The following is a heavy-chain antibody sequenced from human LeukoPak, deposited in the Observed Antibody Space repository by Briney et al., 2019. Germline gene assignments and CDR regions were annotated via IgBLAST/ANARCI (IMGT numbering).Heavy chain of an antibody. CDR2: IFYSGST. Sequence: GSLRLSCAASGFTFDDYGMSWVRQAPGKGLEWIGYIFYSGSTNYNPSLKSRVTISVDTSKNQFSPKLSSVTAADTAVYYCARERRDGLLYYGMDVWGKGTTVTISS. D-gene: IGHD5-24*01. CDR1: GFTFDDYG. J-gene: IGHJ6*04. CDR3: ARERRDGLLYYGMDV. V-gene: IGHV4-59*01.